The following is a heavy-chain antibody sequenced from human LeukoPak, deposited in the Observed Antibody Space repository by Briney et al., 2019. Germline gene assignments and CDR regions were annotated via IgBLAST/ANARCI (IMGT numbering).Heavy chain of an antibody. CDR2: ICSGGST. D-gene: IGHD3-10*01. J-gene: IGHJ6*02. CDR1: GFTVSSNY. CDR3: ARGARKWFGEPRGMDV. Sequence: GGSLRLSCAASGFTVSSNYMSWVRQAPGKGLEWVSVICSGGSTYYADSVKGRFTISRDNSKNTLYLQMNSLRAEDTAVYYCARGARKWFGEPRGMDVWGQGTTVTVSS. V-gene: IGHV3-66*01.